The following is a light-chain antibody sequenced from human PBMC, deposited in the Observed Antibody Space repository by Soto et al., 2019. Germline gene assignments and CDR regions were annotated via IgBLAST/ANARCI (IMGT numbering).Light chain of an antibody. CDR3: QQLNTYPVT. CDR1: QGISRY. Sequence: IQLTQSPSSLSASVGDSVTITCRASQGISRYLSWYQQKPGRAPKLLISAASTLQSGVPARFSGSGSGTDFTLSITSLQPEDCATYYCQQLNTYPVTFGGGTKVEIK. V-gene: IGKV1-9*01. CDR2: AAS. J-gene: IGKJ4*01.